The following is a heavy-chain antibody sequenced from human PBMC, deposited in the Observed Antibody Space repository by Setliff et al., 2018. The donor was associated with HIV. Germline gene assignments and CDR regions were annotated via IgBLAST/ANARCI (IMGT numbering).Heavy chain of an antibody. V-gene: IGHV1-69*05. CDR2: IIPIFGTA. D-gene: IGHD1-1*01. CDR3: ASANSGRVHATRLDS. Sequence: ASVKVSCKASGGSFSSYAISWVRQAPGQGLEWMGGIIPIFGTAKYAQKFQGRVTITTDESTSTAYMELSSLGSEDTAVYYCASANSGRVHATRLDSWGQGTLVTVSS. J-gene: IGHJ4*02. CDR1: GGSFSSYA.